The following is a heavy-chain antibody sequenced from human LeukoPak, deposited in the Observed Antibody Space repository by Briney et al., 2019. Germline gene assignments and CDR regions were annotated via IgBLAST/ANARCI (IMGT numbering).Heavy chain of an antibody. CDR1: GGAISNWGYY. CDR2: IHRSGRI. J-gene: IGHJ4*02. CDR3: ARDRGPEGYCSGSSCYHYFDF. Sequence: PSQTLSLTCTVSGGAISNWGYYWSWIPPHPGKGLEWIGYIHRSGRIFYNPSLKSRATISVDTSKNEFSLKLSSVTAADTAGYYCARDRGPEGYCSGSSCYHYFDFWGQGTLVTVSS. V-gene: IGHV4-31*03. D-gene: IGHD2-15*01.